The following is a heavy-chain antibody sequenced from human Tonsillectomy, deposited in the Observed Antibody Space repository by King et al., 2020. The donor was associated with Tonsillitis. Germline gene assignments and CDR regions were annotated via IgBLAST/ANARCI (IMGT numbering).Heavy chain of an antibody. CDR1: GGTFSSYA. Sequence: QLVQSGAEVKKPGSSVKVSCKASGGTFSSYAISWVRQAPGQGREWMGRIITILGIANYAQKFQGRLTITADKSTSTAYMELSSLRSEDTAGYYCARDRGRSWLWRHDAFDIWGQGTMVTVSS. J-gene: IGHJ3*02. CDR2: IITILGIA. V-gene: IGHV1-69*09. CDR3: ARDRGRSWLWRHDAFDI. D-gene: IGHD6-13*01.